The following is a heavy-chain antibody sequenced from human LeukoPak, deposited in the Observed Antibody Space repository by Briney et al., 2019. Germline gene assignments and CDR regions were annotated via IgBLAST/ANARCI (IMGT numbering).Heavy chain of an antibody. J-gene: IGHJ4*02. CDR3: STVLKWELRHDY. V-gene: IGHV3-15*01. CDR2: IRSKTDGGTA. D-gene: IGHD1-26*01. Sequence: PGGSLRLSCAASGFTFSNTWMNWVRQAPGKGLEWVGRIRSKTDGGTAEYAAPVKGRFTISRDDSESTLYLQMDSLKTEDTALYYCSTVLKWELRHDYWGQGTLVTVSS. CDR1: GFTFSNTW.